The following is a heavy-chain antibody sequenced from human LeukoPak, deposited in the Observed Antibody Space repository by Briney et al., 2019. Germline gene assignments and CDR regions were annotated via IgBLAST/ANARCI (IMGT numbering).Heavy chain of an antibody. CDR3: AKDHDYGDYGPGSDY. J-gene: IGHJ4*02. D-gene: IGHD4-17*01. CDR1: GFTFSSYG. V-gene: IGHV3-23*01. CDR2: ISGSGGGT. Sequence: GGSLRLSCAASGFTFSSYGMSWVRQAPGKGLEWVSAISGSGGGTYYADSVKGRFTISRDNSKNTLYLQMNSLRAEDTAVYYCAKDHDYGDYGPGSDYWGQGTLVTVSS.